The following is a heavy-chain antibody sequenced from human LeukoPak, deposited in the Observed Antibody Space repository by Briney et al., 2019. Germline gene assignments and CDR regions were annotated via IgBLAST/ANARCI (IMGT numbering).Heavy chain of an antibody. J-gene: IGHJ5*02. V-gene: IGHV1-46*01. D-gene: IGHD2-21*01. Sequence: ASVKVSCKASGYTFTSYYMHWVRQAPGQGLEWMGIINPSGGSTSYAQKFQGRVTMTRDTSTSTVYMEPSSLRSEDTAVYYCARAVRSTVVAQRALGPWGQGTLVTVSS. CDR2: INPSGGST. CDR1: GYTFTSYY. CDR3: ARAVRSTVVAQRALGP.